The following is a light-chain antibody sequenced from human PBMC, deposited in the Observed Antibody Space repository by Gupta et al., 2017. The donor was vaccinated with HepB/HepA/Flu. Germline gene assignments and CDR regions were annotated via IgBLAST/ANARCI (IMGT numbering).Light chain of an antibody. V-gene: IGLV1-40*01. CDR1: SPNIGAGYD. CDR3: QSYDSTLSSWV. CDR2: GNN. J-gene: IGLJ3*02. Sequence: QSVLSQPPSVSGAPGQRVTISCTGSSPNIGAGYDVHWYQHLPGAAPKLLIYGNNNRPSGVPDRFSGSKSGTSASLAITGLQAEDDADYYCQSYDSTLSSWVFGGGTKLTVL.